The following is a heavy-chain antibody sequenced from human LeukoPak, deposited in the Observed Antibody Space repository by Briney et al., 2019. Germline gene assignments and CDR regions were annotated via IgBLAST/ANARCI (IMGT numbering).Heavy chain of an antibody. CDR1: GFTFSSYA. CDR3: ARETDYYGSGSYYGPFDI. D-gene: IGHD3-10*01. V-gene: IGHV3-23*01. CDR2: ISGSGGST. Sequence: PGGSLRLSCAASGFTFSSYAMSWVRQAPGKGLEWVSAISGSGGSTYYADSVKGRFTISRDNSKNTLYLQMNSLRAEDTAVYYCARETDYYGSGSYYGPFDIWGQGTMVTVSS. J-gene: IGHJ3*02.